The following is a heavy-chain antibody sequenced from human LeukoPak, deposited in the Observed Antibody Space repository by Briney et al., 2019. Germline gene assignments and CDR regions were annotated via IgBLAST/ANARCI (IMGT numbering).Heavy chain of an antibody. CDR3: ARDSPEARSFLTGQYWPMSLDV. Sequence: PSETLSLTCTVSGGSISSYYWSWTRQPPGKGLEWIGYIYYSGNTNYNPSLKSRVTISVDTSKNQFSLRLSSVTAADTAVYYCARDSPEARSFLTGQYWPMSLDVWGQGTTVTVSS. J-gene: IGHJ6*02. CDR2: IYYSGNT. CDR1: GGSISSYY. V-gene: IGHV4-59*01. D-gene: IGHD3-9*01.